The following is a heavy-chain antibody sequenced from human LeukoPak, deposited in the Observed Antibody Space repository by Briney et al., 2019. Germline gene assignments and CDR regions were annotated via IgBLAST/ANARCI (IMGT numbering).Heavy chain of an antibody. CDR2: ISAYNGNT. D-gene: IGHD3-10*01. V-gene: IGHV1-18*01. CDR3: ARDLDGSGSYYTDY. CDR1: AYTFSNYG. J-gene: IGHJ4*02. Sequence: ASVKVSCKASAYTFSNYGISWVRQAPGQGLEWMGWISAYNGNTKYAQKLQGRFTMSTDTSTSTAYMELRRLTSDDTAVYYCARDLDGSGSYYTDYWGQGTLVTVSS.